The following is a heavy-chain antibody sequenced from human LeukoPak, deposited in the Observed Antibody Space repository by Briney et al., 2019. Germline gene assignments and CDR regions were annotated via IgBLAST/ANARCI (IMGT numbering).Heavy chain of an antibody. Sequence: PSETLSLTCTVSGYSISSGYYWGWIRQPPGKGLEWIGSIYHSGSTYYNPSLKSRVTISVDTSKNQFSLKLSSVTAADTAVYYCAKEAVSGWYDYFDYWGQGTLVTVSS. V-gene: IGHV4-38-2*02. CDR3: AKEAVSGWYDYFDY. CDR1: GYSISSGYY. D-gene: IGHD6-19*01. CDR2: IYHSGST. J-gene: IGHJ4*02.